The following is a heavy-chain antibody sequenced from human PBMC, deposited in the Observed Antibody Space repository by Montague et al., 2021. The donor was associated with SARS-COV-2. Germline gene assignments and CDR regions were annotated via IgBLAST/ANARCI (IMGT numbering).Heavy chain of an antibody. V-gene: IGHV4-34*01. J-gene: IGHJ6*02. D-gene: IGHD4/OR15-4a*01. CDR1: GGSFSGYY. CDR3: SCGELTTCDLIYYYGMDV. Sequence: SETLSLTCAVYGGSFSGYYWTWIRQSPRKGLEWMGEINHSGSTNYNPSLKSRVTVSLDTSKNQFSLKLSSVTAADTAVYYCSCGELTTCDLIYYYGMDVWGQGTTVTVSS. CDR2: INHSGST.